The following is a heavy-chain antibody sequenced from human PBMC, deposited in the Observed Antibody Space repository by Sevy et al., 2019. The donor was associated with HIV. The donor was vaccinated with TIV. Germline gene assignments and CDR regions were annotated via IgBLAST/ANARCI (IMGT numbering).Heavy chain of an antibody. V-gene: IGHV1-18*01. CDR3: ARVPTYYYGSATYFDY. D-gene: IGHD3-10*01. J-gene: IGHJ4*02. Sequence: ASVKVSCKASGYTFASNGISWVRQAPGQGLEWMGWIGIYNGNAKSAQKFQGRVTKTTDTSTSTAYMELGSRSSDETDVNYCARVPTYYYGSATYFDYWGQGTLVTVSS. CDR2: IGIYNGNA. CDR1: GYTFASNG.